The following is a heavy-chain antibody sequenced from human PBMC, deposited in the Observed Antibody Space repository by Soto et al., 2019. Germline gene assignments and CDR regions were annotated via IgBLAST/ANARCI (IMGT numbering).Heavy chain of an antibody. CDR2: ISATGGGT. Sequence: GGSLRLSCAASGFKFSNYAMSWVRQAPGKGLEWVSLISATGGGTYYADSVKGRFTISRDNSHNTLYLQVHSLTAEDTAVCYCAKDRRAGGNSAFYFDFWGQGAQVTVSS. V-gene: IGHV3-23*01. CDR3: AKDRRAGGNSAFYFDF. J-gene: IGHJ4*02. CDR1: GFKFSNYA. D-gene: IGHD3-16*01.